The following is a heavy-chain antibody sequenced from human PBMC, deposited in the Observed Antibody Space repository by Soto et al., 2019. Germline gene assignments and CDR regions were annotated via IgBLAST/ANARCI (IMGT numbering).Heavy chain of an antibody. CDR3: TRDLFVISTSTVTTDAF. D-gene: IGHD4-17*01. CDR2: ISPETGKT. CDR1: GYTFSSFG. J-gene: IGHJ4*02. Sequence: VELVQSGAEVKKPGASVRVSCKASGYTFSSFGLSWVRQASGQGPEWMGWISPETGKTQYSHKFQGRVTIVTETSTRTLFLDLGSLTSDDTAVYYCTRDLFVISTSTVTTDAFWGQGTLVTVSS. V-gene: IGHV1-18*04.